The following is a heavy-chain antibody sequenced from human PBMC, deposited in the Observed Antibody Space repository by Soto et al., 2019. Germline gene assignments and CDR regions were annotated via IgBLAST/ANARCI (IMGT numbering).Heavy chain of an antibody. J-gene: IGHJ3*02. Sequence: ASVKVSCKASGYTFTGYYMHWVRQAPGQGLEWMGWINPNSGGTNYAQKFQGRVTMTRDTSISTAYMELSRLRSDDTAVYHCAKYSGSYDAFDIWGQGTMVTVSS. CDR2: INPNSGGT. CDR3: AKYSGSYDAFDI. V-gene: IGHV1-2*02. CDR1: GYTFTGYY. D-gene: IGHD1-26*01.